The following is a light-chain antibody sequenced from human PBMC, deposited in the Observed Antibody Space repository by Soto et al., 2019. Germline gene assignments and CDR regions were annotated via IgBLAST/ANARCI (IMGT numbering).Light chain of an antibody. CDR1: QSDTSTY. CDR3: LQYGSTPPT. CDR2: GAT. J-gene: IGKJ2*01. Sequence: EIVLTQSPGTLSLSPGERATLSCRASQSDTSTYFAWYQQKPGQALRLLIYGATSRATGIPDRFSGSGSGTDFTLTISRLEREDFAVYYCLQYGSTPPTFGQGTKLEIK. V-gene: IGKV3-20*01.